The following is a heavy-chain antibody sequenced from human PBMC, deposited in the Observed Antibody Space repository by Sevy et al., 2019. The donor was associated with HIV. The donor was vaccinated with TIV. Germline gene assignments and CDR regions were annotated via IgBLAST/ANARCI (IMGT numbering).Heavy chain of an antibody. CDR3: SREAHSRQFY. CDR1: GFTFSSYS. Sequence: GGSLRLSCAASGFTFSSYSMNWVRQAPGKGLEWVSSISSSSSYIYYADSVKGRFTISRDNAKNSLYLRMNSVRAEDTAWYNCSREAHSRQFYWGQGTLVTVSS. CDR2: ISSSSSYI. D-gene: IGHD2-21*01. V-gene: IGHV3-21*01. J-gene: IGHJ4*02.